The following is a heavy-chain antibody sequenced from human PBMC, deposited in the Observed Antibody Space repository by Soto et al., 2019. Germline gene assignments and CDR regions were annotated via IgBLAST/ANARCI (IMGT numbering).Heavy chain of an antibody. V-gene: IGHV3-64D*08. CDR1: GFTFSSYA. CDR3: VKTYETYYDSSGYLGDEYFHH. Sequence: PGGSLRLSCSASGFTFSSYAMHWVRQAPGKGLEYVSAISSNGGSTYYADSVKGRFTISRDNSKNTLYLQMSSLRAEDTAVYYCVKTYETYYDSSGYLGDEYFHHWGQGTRVTVSS. CDR2: ISSNGGST. J-gene: IGHJ1*01. D-gene: IGHD3-22*01.